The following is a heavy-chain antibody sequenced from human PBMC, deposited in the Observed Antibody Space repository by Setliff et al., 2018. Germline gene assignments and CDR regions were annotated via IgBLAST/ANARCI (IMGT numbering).Heavy chain of an antibody. CDR1: GYTFTRYG. J-gene: IGHJ4*02. CDR3: ARCLPFLSGYDRGAFDN. CDR2: ISAYNGDT. Sequence: ASVKVSCKASGYTFTRYGINWVRQAPGQGLEWVGWISAYNGDTNYAQKFQGRVTMATDTSTSTAYMDLRSLTSDDTAVYYCARCLPFLSGYDRGAFDNWGQGTLVTVSS. V-gene: IGHV1-18*01. D-gene: IGHD5-12*01.